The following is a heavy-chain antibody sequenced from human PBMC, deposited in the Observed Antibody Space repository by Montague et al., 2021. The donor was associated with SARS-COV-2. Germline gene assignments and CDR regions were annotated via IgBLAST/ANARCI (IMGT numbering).Heavy chain of an antibody. CDR2: IYTGGSRT. J-gene: IGHJ4*02. D-gene: IGHD3-22*01. Sequence: SLRLSCAASGFTFSSFAMTWVRQAPGKGLEWVSIIYTGGSRTHYADSVKGRFIISRDDSKNTLYLQMNGLRVEDTAIYYCAGNMYFCDSRGYQNIDYWGQGILVAVSS. CDR3: AGNMYFCDSRGYQNIDY. CDR1: GFTFSSFA. V-gene: IGHV3-23*03.